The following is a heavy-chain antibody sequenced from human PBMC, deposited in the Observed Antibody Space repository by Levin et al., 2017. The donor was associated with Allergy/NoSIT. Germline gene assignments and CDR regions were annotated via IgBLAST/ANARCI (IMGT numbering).Heavy chain of an antibody. J-gene: IGHJ4*02. D-gene: IGHD3-16*02. Sequence: GESLKISCAASGFTFSSYGMHWVRQAPGKGLEWVAVIWSNVGITYYADSLKGRFTISRDNSKNTLYLQMNSLRAEDTAVYYCAKASYYDYVWGSYRSDYYFDYWGQGTLVTVSS. CDR3: AKASYYDYVWGSYRSDYYFDY. CDR1: GFTFSSYG. CDR2: IWSNVGIT. V-gene: IGHV3-33*06.